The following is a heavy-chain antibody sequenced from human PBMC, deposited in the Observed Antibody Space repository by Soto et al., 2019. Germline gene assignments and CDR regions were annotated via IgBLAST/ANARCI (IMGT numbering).Heavy chain of an antibody. CDR1: GGSFSGYQ. CDR3: ARGPDSSGWFYAEYFQN. D-gene: IGHD6-19*01. V-gene: IGHV4-34*01. CDR2: INHSGST. J-gene: IGHJ1*01. Sequence: QVQLQQWGAGLLRPSETLSLTCAVYGGSFSGYQWSWIRQPPGKGLEWIGEINHSGSTNYNPSLKSRLTISLHTSKNQFSLNLNSVTAADTAVYYCARGPDSSGWFYAEYFQNWGQGTLVTVSS.